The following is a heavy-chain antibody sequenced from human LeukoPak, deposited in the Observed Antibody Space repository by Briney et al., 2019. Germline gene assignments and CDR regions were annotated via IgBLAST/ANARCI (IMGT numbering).Heavy chain of an antibody. CDR2: IIPIFGTT. D-gene: IGHD2-15*01. CDR1: GGTFNNSA. CDR3: ARELGDIVVVVAAKGRGAFDI. J-gene: IGHJ3*02. V-gene: IGHV1-69*05. Sequence: ASVKVSCKASGGTFNNSAINWVRQAPGPGLEWMGRIIPIFGTTNYAQKFQGRVTITTDGSTSTAYVELSSLRSEDTALYYCARELGDIVVVVAAKGRGAFDIWGQGTMVTVSS.